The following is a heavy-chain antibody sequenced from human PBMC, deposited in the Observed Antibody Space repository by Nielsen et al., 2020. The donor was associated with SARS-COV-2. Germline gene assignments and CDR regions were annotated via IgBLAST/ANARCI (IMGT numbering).Heavy chain of an antibody. D-gene: IGHD2-2*01. CDR3: ARVTLGYCSTATCNWFDP. Sequence: SETLSLTCTVSGASISTNNYYWSWIRQPPGKGLEWIGYVYYSGNTNYNPSLKSRVTISVDTSKNQFSLKLSSVTAADTAVYYCARVTLGYCSTATCNWFDPWGQGTLVTVSS. V-gene: IGHV4-61*01. CDR1: GASISTNNYY. CDR2: VYYSGNT. J-gene: IGHJ5*02.